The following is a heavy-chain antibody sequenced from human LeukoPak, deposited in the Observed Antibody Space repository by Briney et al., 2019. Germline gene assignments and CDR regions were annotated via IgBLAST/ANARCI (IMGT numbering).Heavy chain of an antibody. J-gene: IGHJ4*02. CDR1: GGSISSSSYY. CDR2: IYYSGST. V-gene: IGHV4-39*01. CDR3: ASSPYQLLYRCFDY. Sequence: SETLSLTCTVSGGSISSSSYYWGWIRQPPGKGLEWIGSIYYSGSTYYNPSLKSRVTISVDTTKNQFSLKLSSVTAADTAVYYCASSPYQLLYRCFDYWGQGTLVTVSS. D-gene: IGHD2-2*02.